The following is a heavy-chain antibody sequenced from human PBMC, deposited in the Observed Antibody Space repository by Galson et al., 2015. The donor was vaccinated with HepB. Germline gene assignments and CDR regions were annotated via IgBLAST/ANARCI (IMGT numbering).Heavy chain of an antibody. D-gene: IGHD3-3*01. J-gene: IGHJ6*03. CDR3: ARYDFWSGYSHSFYCYYMDV. CDR2: VSAYDDNV. V-gene: IGHV1-18*01. Sequence: SVKVSCKASGYTFTSYGLSWVRQAPGQGLEWLGWVSAYDDNVHYAQKFQDRVTMTTDTSTNTAYLELRSLRADDTAVYYCARYDFWSGYSHSFYCYYMDVWGQGTTVTVSS. CDR1: GYTFTSYG.